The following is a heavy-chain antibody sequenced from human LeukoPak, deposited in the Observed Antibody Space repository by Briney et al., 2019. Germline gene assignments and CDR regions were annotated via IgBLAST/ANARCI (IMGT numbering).Heavy chain of an antibody. V-gene: IGHV3-11*04. CDR2: ISTSGSSI. D-gene: IGHD6-13*01. J-gene: IGHJ4*02. Sequence: GGSLRLSCAASGFTFSDYSMNWIRQAPGKGLEWVSYISTSGSSIYYADSVKGRFTISRDNAKNSLYLQMNSLRADDTAVYYCAGDEGQQFDYWGQGTLVTVSS. CDR3: AGDEGQQFDY. CDR1: GFTFSDYS.